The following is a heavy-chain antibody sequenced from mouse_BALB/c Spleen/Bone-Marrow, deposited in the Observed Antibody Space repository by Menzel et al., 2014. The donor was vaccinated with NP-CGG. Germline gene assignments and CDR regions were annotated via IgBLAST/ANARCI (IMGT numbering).Heavy chain of an antibody. D-gene: IGHD1-3*01. Sequence: VKLQESGPGLVKPSQSLSITCTVSGFSLTSYGVHWVRQSPGKGLEWLGVIWSGGSTDYNAAFISRLSISKDNSKRQVFFKRNSLQANDTAIYYCARRKSGKGYFDYWGQGTTLTVSS. J-gene: IGHJ2*01. CDR2: IWSGGST. V-gene: IGHV2-2*02. CDR1: GFSLTSYG. CDR3: ARRKSGKGYFDY.